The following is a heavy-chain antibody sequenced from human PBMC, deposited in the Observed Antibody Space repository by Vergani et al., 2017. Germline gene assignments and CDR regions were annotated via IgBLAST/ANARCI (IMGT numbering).Heavy chain of an antibody. CDR3: ARDAFVGAYFDY. CDR1: GFTFSSYG. D-gene: IGHD1-26*01. Sequence: QVQLVETGGGVVQPGGSLRLSCAASGFTFSSYGMHWVRQAPGKGLEWVAVIWYDGSNKYYADSVKGRFTISRDNSKNTLYLQMNSLRAEDTAVYYCARDAFVGAYFDYWGQGTLVTVSS. CDR2: IWYDGSNK. J-gene: IGHJ4*02. V-gene: IGHV3-33*01.